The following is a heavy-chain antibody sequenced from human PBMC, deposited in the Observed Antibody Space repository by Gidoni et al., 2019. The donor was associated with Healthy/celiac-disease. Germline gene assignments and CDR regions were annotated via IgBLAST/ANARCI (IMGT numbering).Heavy chain of an antibody. D-gene: IGHD2-8*01. J-gene: IGHJ6*02. V-gene: IGHV3-30*18. CDR1: GFTFLSYG. CDR3: AKEGGCTNGVCYWLSGYYYYGMDV. Sequence: QVQLVESGGGVVQPGRSLRLSCAASGFTFLSYGMHWVRQAPGQGLEWVTVLSYDGSNKYYADSVKGRFTISRDNSKNTLYLQMNSLRVEDTAVYYCAKEGGCTNGVCYWLSGYYYYGMDVWGQGTTVTVSS. CDR2: LSYDGSNK.